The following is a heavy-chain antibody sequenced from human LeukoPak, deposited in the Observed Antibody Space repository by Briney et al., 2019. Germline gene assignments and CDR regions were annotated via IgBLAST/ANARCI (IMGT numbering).Heavy chain of an antibody. D-gene: IGHD6-19*01. J-gene: IGHJ4*02. CDR1: GYTFNSYG. CDR2: ISVYNGNK. V-gene: IGHV1-18*01. CDR3: ARVHSAHWLVGFNFDY. Sequence: ASVKVSCKASGYTFNSYGMNWVRQAPGKGLEWMGWISVYNGNKNYAQKFQGRVTMTTDTSTSTAYMEVRSLRSDDTAVYYCARVHSAHWLVGFNFDYWGQGTLVTVSS.